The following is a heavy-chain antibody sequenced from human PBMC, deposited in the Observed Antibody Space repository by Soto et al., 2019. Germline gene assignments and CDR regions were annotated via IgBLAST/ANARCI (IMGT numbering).Heavy chain of an antibody. V-gene: IGHV3-30*18. D-gene: IGHD2-15*01. CDR2: ISYDGSNK. J-gene: IGHJ4*02. CDR3: AKVPGYCSGGSCLS. Sequence: GGSLRLSCAASGFTFSSYGMHWVRQAPGKGLEWVAVISYDGSNKYYADSVKGRFTISRDNSKNTLYLQMNSLRAEDTAVYYCAKVPGYCSGGSCLSWGQGTLVTVS. CDR1: GFTFSSYG.